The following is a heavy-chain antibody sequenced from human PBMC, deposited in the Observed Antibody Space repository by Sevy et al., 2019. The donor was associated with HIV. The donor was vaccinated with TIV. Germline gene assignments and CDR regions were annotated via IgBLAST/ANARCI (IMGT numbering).Heavy chain of an antibody. CDR3: ARKRITMVRGVIGDAFDI. Sequence: GGSLRLSCAASGFTFSSYWMSWVRQAPGKGLEWVANIKQDGSVKYYVDSVKGRFTISRDNAKNSLYLQMNSLRAEDTAVYYCARKRITMVRGVIGDAFDIWGQGTMVTVSS. D-gene: IGHD3-10*01. J-gene: IGHJ3*02. CDR2: IKQDGSVK. V-gene: IGHV3-7*03. CDR1: GFTFSSYW.